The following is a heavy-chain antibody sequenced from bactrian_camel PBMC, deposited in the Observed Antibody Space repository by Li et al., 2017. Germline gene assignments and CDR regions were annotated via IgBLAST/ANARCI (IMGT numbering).Heavy chain of an antibody. CDR2: IAYDGWVS. V-gene: IGHV3S42*01. CDR3: ASTQGYGYGGSRCLRPEQFGR. J-gene: IGHJ6*01. Sequence: VQLVESGGGLVQTGGSLRLSCLASGFQFADYPMSWVRQAPGKGLEWVAQIAYDGWVSRYHDSAKGRFTISRDNAKNMLYLQMNSLKPEDTAMYYRASTQGYGYGGSRCLRPEQFGRWGQGTQVTVS. CDR1: GFQFADYP. D-gene: IGHD6*01.